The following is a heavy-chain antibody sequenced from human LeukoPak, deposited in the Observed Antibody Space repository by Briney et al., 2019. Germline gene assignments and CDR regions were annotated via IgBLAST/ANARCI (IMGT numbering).Heavy chain of an antibody. V-gene: IGHV3-33*06. D-gene: IGHD1-26*01. CDR2: IWYDGSNK. CDR1: GFTFSSYG. Sequence: GRSLRLSCAASGFTFSSYGMHWVRQAPGKGLEWVAVIWYDGSNKYYADSVKGRFTISRDNSKNTLYLQMDSLRAEDAAVYYCAKDPRGSYSRDYYYYMDVWGKGTRSPSP. CDR3: AKDPRGSYSRDYYYYMDV. J-gene: IGHJ6*03.